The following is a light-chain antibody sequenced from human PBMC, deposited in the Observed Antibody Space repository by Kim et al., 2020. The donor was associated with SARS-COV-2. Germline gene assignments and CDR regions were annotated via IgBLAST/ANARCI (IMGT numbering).Light chain of an antibody. V-gene: IGLV3-19*01. Sequence: SSELTQDPAVSVALGQTVRITCQGDSLRSYYASWYQQKPGQAPVLVIYGKNNRPSGIPDRFSGSSSGNTASLTITGAQAEDEADYYCNSRDISGNHWVFGGGTQLTVL. CDR2: GKN. CDR1: SLRSYY. J-gene: IGLJ3*02. CDR3: NSRDISGNHWV.